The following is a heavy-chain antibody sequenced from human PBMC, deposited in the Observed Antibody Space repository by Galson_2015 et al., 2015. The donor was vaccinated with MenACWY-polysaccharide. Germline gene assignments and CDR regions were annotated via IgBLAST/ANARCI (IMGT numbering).Heavy chain of an antibody. CDR2: IKREADGGTT. CDR1: GFTFSDAW. J-gene: IGHJ4*02. Sequence: SLRLSCAASGFTFSDAWMSWVRQASGKGLEWVGRIKREADGGTTDYAAPVRGRFTISRDDSKNMLYLQMNNLKSEDTAVYYCTTDGCSGGSCYSPGCWGQGTLVTVSS. D-gene: IGHD2-15*01. V-gene: IGHV3-15*01. CDR3: TTDGCSGGSCYSPGC.